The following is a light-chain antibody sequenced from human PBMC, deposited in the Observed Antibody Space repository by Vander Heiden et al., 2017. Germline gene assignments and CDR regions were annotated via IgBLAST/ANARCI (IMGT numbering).Light chain of an antibody. CDR2: AAS. J-gene: IGKJ1*01. V-gene: IGKV1-39*01. Sequence: DIQMTQSPSSLSASVGDRVTITCRASQSISSYLNWYQQKPGKAPKLLIYAASSWQSGVPSRFSGSGSGTDFTLTISRLQPEDFATYYCHQRDSTPQTFGQGTKVEIK. CDR3: HQRDSTPQT. CDR1: QSISSY.